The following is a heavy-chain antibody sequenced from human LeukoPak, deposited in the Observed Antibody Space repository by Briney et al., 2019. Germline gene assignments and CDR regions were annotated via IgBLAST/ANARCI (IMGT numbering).Heavy chain of an antibody. CDR2: IYYSGST. J-gene: IGHJ4*02. D-gene: IGHD3-9*01. CDR1: GGSISSGGYY. CDR3: ARANYDILTGYYSASHYFDY. Sequence: PSETLSLTCTVSGGSISSGGYYWSWIRQHPGKGLEWIGYIYYSGSTYYNPSLKSRVTISVDTSKNQFSLKLSSVTAADTAVYYCARANYDILTGYYSASHYFDYWGQGTLVTVSS. V-gene: IGHV4-31*03.